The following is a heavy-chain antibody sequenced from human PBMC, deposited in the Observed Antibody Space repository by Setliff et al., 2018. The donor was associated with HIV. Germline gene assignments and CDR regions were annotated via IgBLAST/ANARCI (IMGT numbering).Heavy chain of an antibody. J-gene: IGHJ5*02. D-gene: IGHD2-8*01. CDR1: GFSFSTYS. CDR2: ISGSSSFK. V-gene: IGHV3-21*04. Sequence: GGSLRLSCAASGFSFSTYSLNWVRQAPGKGLEWVSSISGSSSFKYYADSVKGRFTISRDNANNSLYLQMNSLRADDTAVYYCAALSLRTNSVYGIISTRFDPWGQGTLVTVSS. CDR3: AALSLRTNSVYGIISTRFDP.